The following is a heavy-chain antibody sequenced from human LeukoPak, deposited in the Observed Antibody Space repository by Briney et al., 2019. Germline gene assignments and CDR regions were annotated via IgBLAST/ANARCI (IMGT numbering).Heavy chain of an antibody. CDR2: IIPIFGTA. Sequence: GASVKVSCKASGGTFSSYAISWARQAPGQGLEWMGGIIPIFGTANYAQKFQGRVTITADESTSTAYMELSSLRSEDTAVYYCAREPQYDYVWGSYRYPHWFDPWGQGTLVTVSS. V-gene: IGHV1-69*13. D-gene: IGHD3-16*02. CDR3: AREPQYDYVWGSYRYPHWFDP. CDR1: GGTFSSYA. J-gene: IGHJ5*02.